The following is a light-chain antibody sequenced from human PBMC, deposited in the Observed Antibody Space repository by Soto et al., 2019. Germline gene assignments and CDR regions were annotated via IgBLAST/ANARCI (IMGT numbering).Light chain of an antibody. Sequence: QSVLTQPASWSGSPGQSITISCTGTSSDVGSYNLVSWYQQHPGKAPKLMIYEVSKRPSGVSNRFSGSKSGNTASLTISGLQAEDEADYYCCSYAGSSTYVFGTGDQGHRP. V-gene: IGLV2-23*02. CDR3: CSYAGSSTYV. J-gene: IGLJ1*01. CDR1: SSDVGSYNL. CDR2: EVS.